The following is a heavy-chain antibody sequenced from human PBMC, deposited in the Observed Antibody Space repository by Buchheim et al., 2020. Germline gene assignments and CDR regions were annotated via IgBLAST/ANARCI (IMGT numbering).Heavy chain of an antibody. CDR2: SYYTGTA. CDR1: GGSLSSFY. J-gene: IGHJ4*02. V-gene: IGHV4-59*08. D-gene: IGHD1-26*01. Sequence: QVRLEESGPGVVKPSETLSLTCTVSGGSLSSFYWSWVRQPPGKGLEWLGFSYYTGTARYNPSLKSRVTISVDTSMNQLSLHVTAVTAADTAVYYCARRIVGSEGFDVWGQGAL. CDR3: ARRIVGSEGFDV.